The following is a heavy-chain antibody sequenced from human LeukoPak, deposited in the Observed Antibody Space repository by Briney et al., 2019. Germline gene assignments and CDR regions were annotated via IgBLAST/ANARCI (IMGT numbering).Heavy chain of an antibody. Sequence: PSETLSLTCTVSGGSISSYYWSWIRQPPGKGLEWIGYIYYSGSTNYNPSLKSRVTISVDTSKNQFSLKLSSVTAADTAVYYCAREAGPRGYSYGPYYYYYMDVWGKGTTVTISS. D-gene: IGHD5-18*01. CDR3: AREAGPRGYSYGPYYYYYMDV. CDR2: IYYSGST. CDR1: GGSISSYY. V-gene: IGHV4-59*12. J-gene: IGHJ6*03.